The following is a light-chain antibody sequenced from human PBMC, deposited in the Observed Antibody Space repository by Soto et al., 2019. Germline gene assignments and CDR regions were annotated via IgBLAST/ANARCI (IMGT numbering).Light chain of an antibody. CDR1: QDISNY. V-gene: IGKV1-33*01. CDR3: QQYDNLPPRLCT. CDR2: DAS. Sequence: DIQMTQSPSSLSASVGDRVTITCQASQDISNYLNWYQQKPGKAPKLLIYDASNLETGVPSRFSGSGSGTDFTFTISSLQPEDIATYYCQQYDNLPPRLCTFGQGTKLEIK. J-gene: IGKJ2*02.